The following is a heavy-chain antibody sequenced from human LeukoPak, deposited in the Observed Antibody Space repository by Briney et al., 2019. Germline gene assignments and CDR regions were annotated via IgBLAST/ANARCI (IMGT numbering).Heavy chain of an antibody. V-gene: IGHV4-34*01. CDR1: GGSFSGYY. D-gene: IGHD6-13*01. Sequence: PSETLSLTCAVYGGSFSGYYWSWIRPPPGKGLEWMGEINHSGSTNYNPSLKSRVTISVDTSKNQFSLKLSSVTAADTAVYYCARMGAAAGSYDAFDIWGQGTMDTVSS. CDR3: ARMGAAAGSYDAFDI. J-gene: IGHJ3*02. CDR2: INHSGST.